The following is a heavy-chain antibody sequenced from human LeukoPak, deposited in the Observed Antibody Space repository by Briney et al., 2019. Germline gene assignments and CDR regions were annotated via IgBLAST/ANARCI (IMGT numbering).Heavy chain of an antibody. Sequence: SETLSLTCAVYGGSFSGYYWSRIRQPPGKGLEWIGEINHSGSTNYNPSLKSRVTISVDTSKNQFSLKLSSVTAADTAVYYCARDLTMVRGNWFDPWGQGTLVTVSS. CDR2: INHSGST. V-gene: IGHV4-34*01. J-gene: IGHJ5*02. D-gene: IGHD3-10*01. CDR3: ARDLTMVRGNWFDP. CDR1: GGSFSGYY.